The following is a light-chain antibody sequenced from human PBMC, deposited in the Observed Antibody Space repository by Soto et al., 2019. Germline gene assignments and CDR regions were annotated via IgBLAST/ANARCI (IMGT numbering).Light chain of an antibody. Sequence: QAVVTQEPSLTVSPGGTVTLTCGSSTGVVTSGHYPDWFQQKPGQAPRTLIYDTDNKHSWTPARFSGSLLGGKAALTLSGAQPEDEAEYYFLLSYSDGKLFGGGTKLTVL. CDR3: LLSYSDGKL. CDR2: DTD. V-gene: IGLV7-46*01. CDR1: TGVVTSGHY. J-gene: IGLJ3*02.